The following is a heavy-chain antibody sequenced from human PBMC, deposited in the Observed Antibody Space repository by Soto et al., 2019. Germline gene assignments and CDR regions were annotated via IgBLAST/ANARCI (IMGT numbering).Heavy chain of an antibody. CDR2: IYYSGRT. V-gene: IGHV4-39*01. CDR3: ARQRTTVVTQAYFDH. D-gene: IGHD2-21*02. CDR1: GESISSSSYY. J-gene: IGHJ4*02. Sequence: SETLSLTGIVCGESISSSSYYWGWIRQPPGKGLEWIGSIYYSGRTYYNPSFKSRVTISIDTSKNQFSLKLSSVTATDTAVYYCARQRTTVVTQAYFDHWGQGALVTVSS.